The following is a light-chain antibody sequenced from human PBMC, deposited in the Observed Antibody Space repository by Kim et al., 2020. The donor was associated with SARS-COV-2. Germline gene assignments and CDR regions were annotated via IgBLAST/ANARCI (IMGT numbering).Light chain of an antibody. CDR2: AAS. CDR1: QSLGSSY. V-gene: IGKV3-20*01. J-gene: IGKJ1*01. CDR3: QQYASAPWT. Sequence: EIVLTQSPGTLSLSPGERATLSCRASQSLGSSYSAWYQQKPGQAPRLLIYAASTRATGIPDRFTGSGSGTDFTLTISRLEPEDFAVYYCQQYASAPWTFGPGTKVEIK.